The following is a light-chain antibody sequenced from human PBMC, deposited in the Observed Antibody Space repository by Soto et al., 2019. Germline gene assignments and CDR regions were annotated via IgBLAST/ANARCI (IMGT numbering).Light chain of an antibody. CDR3: QSYDSSLSGAV. CDR1: GSNIGAGYD. J-gene: IGLJ2*01. V-gene: IGLV1-40*01. CDR2: GNS. Sequence: QSVLTQPPSVSGAPGQRVTISCTGSGSNIGAGYDVHWYQQLPGTAPKLLIYGNSNRPSGVPDRFSGSKSGTSASLAITGLQAEDEADYYCQSYDSSLSGAVFGGGTQLTVL.